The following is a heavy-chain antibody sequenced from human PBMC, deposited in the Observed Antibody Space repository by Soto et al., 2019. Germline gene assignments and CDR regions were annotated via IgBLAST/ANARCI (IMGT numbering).Heavy chain of an antibody. D-gene: IGHD2-21*01. V-gene: IGHV1-69*01. CDR2: IIPIFGTA. Sequence: QVQLVQSGAEVKKPGSSVKVSCKASGGTFSSYAISWVRQAPGQGLEWMGGIIPIFGTANYAQKFQGRATITVDEDTSTAYMDLSSLRSADTAVYYCARDRIATYANGEYFQHWGQGTLGTVSS. CDR1: GGTFSSYA. CDR3: ARDRIATYANGEYFQH. J-gene: IGHJ1*01.